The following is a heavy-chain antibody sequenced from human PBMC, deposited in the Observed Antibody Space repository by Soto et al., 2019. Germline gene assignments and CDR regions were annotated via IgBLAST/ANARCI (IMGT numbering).Heavy chain of an antibody. CDR2: INADGSDI. CDR3: TRLCSDTMAYEPH. Sequence: EVQLVESGGGLVQPVASLRLSCVGSGFTFSRYWIHWVRQAPGKGLVWVSRINADGSDIRYADSVKGRFTVSRDNAQSTSYLQMNSLRVDDTAVYYGTRLCSDTMAYEPHWGPGTLLTVSS. V-gene: IGHV3-74*01. J-gene: IGHJ1*01. D-gene: IGHD2-15*01. CDR1: GFTFSRYW.